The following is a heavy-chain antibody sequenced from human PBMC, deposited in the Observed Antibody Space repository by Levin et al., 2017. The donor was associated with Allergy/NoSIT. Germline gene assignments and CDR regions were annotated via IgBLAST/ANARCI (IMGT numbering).Heavy chain of an antibody. J-gene: IGHJ4*02. CDR3: AKDLAVVVPAAIRRAYSNYDGG. CDR1: GFTFSSYA. CDR2: ISGSGGST. V-gene: IGHV3-23*01. D-gene: IGHD2-2*01. Sequence: PGGSLRRSCAASGFTFSSYAMSWVRQAPGKGLEWVSAISGSGGSTYYADSVKGRFTISRDNSKNTLYLQMNSLRAEDTAVYYCAKDLAVVVPAAIRRAYSNYDGGWGQGTLVTVSS.